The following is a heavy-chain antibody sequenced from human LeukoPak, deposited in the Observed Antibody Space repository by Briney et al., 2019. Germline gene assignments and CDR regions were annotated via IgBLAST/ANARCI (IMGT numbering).Heavy chain of an antibody. CDR3: ARLNRGSYNHFDA. CDR1: GYTFANYW. CDR2: RYPGDSDL. D-gene: IGHD1-26*01. J-gene: IGHJ4*02. Sequence: GESLKISCKGSGYTFANYWIAWVRQMPGKGLEWMGIRYPGDSDLRYSPSFQGQVTISADKSISTAYLQWSSLKASDTAIYYCARLNRGSYNHFDAWGQGTLVTVSS. V-gene: IGHV5-51*01.